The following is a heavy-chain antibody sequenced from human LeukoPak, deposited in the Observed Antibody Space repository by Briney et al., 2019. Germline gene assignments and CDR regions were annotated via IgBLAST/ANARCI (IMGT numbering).Heavy chain of an antibody. CDR3: AKGVTTGYYYYGMDV. V-gene: IGHV3-23*01. Sequence: GGSLRLSCAASGFTFSSYAMRWVRQAPGKGLEWVSAISGSGGSTYYADSVKGRFTISRDNSKNTLYLQMNSLRAEDTAVYYCAKGVTTGYYYYGMDVWGQGTTVTVSS. D-gene: IGHD1-1*01. CDR1: GFTFSSYA. CDR2: ISGSGGST. J-gene: IGHJ6*02.